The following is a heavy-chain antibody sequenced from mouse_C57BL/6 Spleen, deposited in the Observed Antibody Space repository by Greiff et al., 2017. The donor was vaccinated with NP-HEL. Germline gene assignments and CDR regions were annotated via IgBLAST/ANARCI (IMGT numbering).Heavy chain of an antibody. CDR3: TFHGYYFDY. V-gene: IGHV14-4*01. Sequence: VQLKQSGAELVRPGASVKLSCTASGFNIKDDYMHWVKQRPEQGLEWIGWIDPENGDTEYASKFQGKATITADTSSNTAYLQLSSLTSEDTAVYYCTFHGYYFDYWGQGTTLTVSS. CDR1: GFNIKDDY. J-gene: IGHJ2*01. CDR2: IDPENGDT.